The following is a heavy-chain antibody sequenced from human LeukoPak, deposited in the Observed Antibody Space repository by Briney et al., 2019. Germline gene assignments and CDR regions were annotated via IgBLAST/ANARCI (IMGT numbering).Heavy chain of an antibody. D-gene: IGHD5-24*01. Sequence: GGSLRLSCTASGFTFSSYGMHWVRQAPGKGLEWVAVIWYDGSNKYYADSVKGRFTISRDNSKNTLYLQMNSLRAEDTAVYYCARETRGYKTKYFQHWGQGTLVTVPS. J-gene: IGHJ1*01. CDR3: ARETRGYKTKYFQH. CDR2: IWYDGSNK. V-gene: IGHV3-33*01. CDR1: GFTFSSYG.